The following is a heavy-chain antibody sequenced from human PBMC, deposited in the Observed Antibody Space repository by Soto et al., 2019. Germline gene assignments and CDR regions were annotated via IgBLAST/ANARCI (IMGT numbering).Heavy chain of an antibody. V-gene: IGHV1-8*01. CDR2: MNPNSGNT. CDR1: GYTFTSYD. CDR3: ARGSTVSNWFDP. J-gene: IGHJ5*02. D-gene: IGHD4-17*01. Sequence: ASVKVSCKASGYTFTSYDINWVRQATGQGLEWMGWMNPNSGNTGYAQKFQGRVTMTRNTSISTAYMELSSLRSEDTAVYYCARGSTVSNWFDPWGQGTLVTVSS.